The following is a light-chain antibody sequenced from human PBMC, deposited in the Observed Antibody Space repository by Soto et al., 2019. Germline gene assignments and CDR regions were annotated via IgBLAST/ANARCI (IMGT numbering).Light chain of an antibody. V-gene: IGKV3-15*01. Sequence: EIVMTQSPATLSVSPGERATLSCRASQSVSSDLAWYHQKPGQAPRLLIYGASTRATGIPARFSGSGSGTEFTLTINRLEPEDFAVYYCQQYGSSPRTFGQGTKVDIK. CDR3: QQYGSSPRT. CDR1: QSVSSD. J-gene: IGKJ1*01. CDR2: GAS.